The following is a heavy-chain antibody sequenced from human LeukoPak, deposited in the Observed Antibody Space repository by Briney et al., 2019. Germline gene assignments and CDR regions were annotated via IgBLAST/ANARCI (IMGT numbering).Heavy chain of an antibody. CDR1: GFTFSSYW. CDR3: ARELRGGIVVVPAATTFGY. CDR2: IKQDGSEK. J-gene: IGHJ4*02. V-gene: IGHV3-7*01. D-gene: IGHD2-2*01. Sequence: GGSLRLSCAASGFTFSSYWMSWVRQAPGKGLEWVANIKQDGSEKYYVDSVKGRFTISRDNAKNSLYLQMNSLRAEDTAVYYCARELRGGIVVVPAATTFGYWGQGTLVTVSS.